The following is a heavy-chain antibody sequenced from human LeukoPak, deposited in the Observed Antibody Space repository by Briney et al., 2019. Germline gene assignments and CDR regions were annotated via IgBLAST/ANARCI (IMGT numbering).Heavy chain of an antibody. CDR1: GGSFSGYY. J-gene: IGHJ4*02. D-gene: IGHD1/OR15-1a*01. CDR3: ARISPTSQMNN. Sequence: SETLSLTCAVYGGSFSGYYWSWIRQPPGKGLEWIGEINHSGSTNYNPSLKSRVTISVDTSKNQFSLELSSVTAADTAVYYCARISPTSQMNNWGRGTLVTVSS. V-gene: IGHV4-34*01. CDR2: INHSGST.